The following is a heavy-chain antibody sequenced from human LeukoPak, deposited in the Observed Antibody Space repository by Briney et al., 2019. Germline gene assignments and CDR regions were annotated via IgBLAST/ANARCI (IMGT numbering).Heavy chain of an antibody. Sequence: GGSLRLSCAASGFTFSNYYMSWIRQAPGKGLEWVSYISSSGSTIYYADSVKGRFTISRDNAKNSLYLQMNSLRAEDTAVYYCASSNGRHYFDYWGQGTLVTVSS. CDR3: ASSNGRHYFDY. CDR2: ISSSGSTI. J-gene: IGHJ4*02. CDR1: GFTFSNYY. V-gene: IGHV3-11*04. D-gene: IGHD2-8*01.